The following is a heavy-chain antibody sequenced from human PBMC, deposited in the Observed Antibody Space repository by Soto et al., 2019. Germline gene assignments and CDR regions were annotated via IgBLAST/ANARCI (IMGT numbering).Heavy chain of an antibody. CDR3: ASLTTVRGRWFDP. CDR1: GFTFSSYA. J-gene: IGHJ5*02. V-gene: IGHV3-30-3*01. D-gene: IGHD3-10*01. Sequence: PGGSLRLSCAASGFTFSSYAMHWVRQAPGRGLEWVAVISYDGSNKYYADSVKGRFTISRDNSKNTLYLQMNSLRAEDTAVYYCASLTTVRGRWFDPWGQGTLVTVSS. CDR2: ISYDGSNK.